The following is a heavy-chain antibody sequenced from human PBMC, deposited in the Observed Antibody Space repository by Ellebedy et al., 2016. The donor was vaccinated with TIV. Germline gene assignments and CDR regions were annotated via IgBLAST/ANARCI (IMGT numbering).Heavy chain of an antibody. CDR1: GFTFSNAW. J-gene: IGHJ5*02. Sequence: GGSLRLXXAASGFTFSNAWMSWVRQAPGKGLEWVGRIKSKTDGGTTDYAAPVKGRFTISRDDSKNTLYLQMNSLKTEDTAVYYCTTKFLNCSGGSCYRFDPWGQGTLVTVSS. D-gene: IGHD2-15*01. V-gene: IGHV3-15*01. CDR2: IKSKTDGGTT. CDR3: TTKFLNCSGGSCYRFDP.